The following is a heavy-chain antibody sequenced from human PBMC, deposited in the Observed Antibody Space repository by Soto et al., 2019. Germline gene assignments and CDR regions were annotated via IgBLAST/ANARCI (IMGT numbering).Heavy chain of an antibody. V-gene: IGHV1-69*13. CDR1: GDTFSNYA. J-gene: IGHJ5*02. D-gene: IGHD4-17*01. CDR2: ITPAFGTA. CDR3: ARALEGTTVTNWFDP. Sequence: SVKVSCKASGDTFSNYALSWLRQAPGQRLEWMGGITPAFGTAGYAENFQDRVTITADESTSTIYLELSSLRSDDTAVYFCARALEGTTVTNWFDPWGQGTQVTVYS.